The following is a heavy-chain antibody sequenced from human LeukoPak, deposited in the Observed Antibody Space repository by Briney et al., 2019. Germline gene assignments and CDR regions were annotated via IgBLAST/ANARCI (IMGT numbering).Heavy chain of an antibody. CDR1: GFSVSSDYF. J-gene: IGHJ4*02. CDR2: IYYSGST. D-gene: IGHD6-6*01. Sequence: SETLSLTCTVSGFSVSSDYFWGWIRQPPGKGLEWIGSIYYSGSTYYNPSLKSRVTISVDTSKNQFSLKLSSVTAADTAVYYCAREYSSSSDYWGQGTLVTVSS. V-gene: IGHV4-38-2*02. CDR3: AREYSSSSDY.